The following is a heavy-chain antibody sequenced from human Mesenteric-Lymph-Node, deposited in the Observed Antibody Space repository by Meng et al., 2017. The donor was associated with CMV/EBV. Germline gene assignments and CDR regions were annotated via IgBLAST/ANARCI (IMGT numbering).Heavy chain of an antibody. CDR3: ARDRDIVPFDP. D-gene: IGHD2-15*01. CDR1: GYTFTGYY. Sequence: SCTASGYTFTGYYMHWVRQAPGQGLAWMRWINPNSGGTNYAQRFQGSVTMTRDTSISTAYMELSRLRSDDTAVYYCARDRDIVPFDPWGQGTLVTVSS. V-gene: IGHV1-2*02. CDR2: INPNSGGT. J-gene: IGHJ5*02.